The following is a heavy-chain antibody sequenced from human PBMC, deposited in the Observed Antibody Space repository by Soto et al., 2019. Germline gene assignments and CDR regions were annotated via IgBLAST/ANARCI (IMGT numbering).Heavy chain of an antibody. CDR2: INAGNGNT. V-gene: IGHV1-3*01. CDR3: ARGLGLYYFDY. D-gene: IGHD1-26*01. J-gene: IGHJ4*02. Sequence: QVQLVQSGAEVKKPGASVKVSCKASGYTFTSYAMHWVRQAPGQRLEWMGWINAGNGNTKYSQKFQGRVTITRDTSESTAYMELSSLRSEDTAVYYCARGLGLYYFDYWGQGTLVTVSS. CDR1: GYTFTSYA.